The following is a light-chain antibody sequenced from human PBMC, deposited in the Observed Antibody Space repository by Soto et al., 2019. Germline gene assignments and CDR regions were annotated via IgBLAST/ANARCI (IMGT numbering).Light chain of an antibody. CDR3: QKYDSAPLT. CDR2: AAS. J-gene: IGKJ4*01. V-gene: IGKV1-27*01. CDR1: QGIYNY. Sequence: DIQMTPSPSSLSASVGDRATISCRASQGIYNYVAWYQQKPGEVPELLIYAASTLQSGVPSRFSGSGSGTDFTLTISSLQPEDVATYYCQKYDSAPLTFGGGTKGDIK.